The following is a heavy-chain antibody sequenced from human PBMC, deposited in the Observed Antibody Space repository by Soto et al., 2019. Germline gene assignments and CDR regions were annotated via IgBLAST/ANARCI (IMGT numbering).Heavy chain of an antibody. J-gene: IGHJ6*02. CDR3: ARHSMSSSSLYYYYYGMDV. Sequence: PGESLKISCKGSGYSFTSYWIGWVRQMPGKGLEWMGIIYPGDSDTRYSPSFQGQVTISADKSISTAYLQWSSLKASDTAIYYCARHSMSSSSLYYYYYGMDVWGQGTTVTVSS. CDR1: GYSFTSYW. D-gene: IGHD6-13*01. CDR2: IYPGDSDT. V-gene: IGHV5-51*01.